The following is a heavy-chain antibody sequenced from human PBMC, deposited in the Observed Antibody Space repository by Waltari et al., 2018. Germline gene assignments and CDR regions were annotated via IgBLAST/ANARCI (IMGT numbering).Heavy chain of an antibody. J-gene: IGHJ6*02. V-gene: IGHV3-7*03. Sequence: EVQLVESGGGLVQPGGSLRLSCAASGVTFGNEWLDWGRQAPGKGLEWVANIKPDGSEKYSVDSVKGRFTISRDNAKNSVYLQMNSLRVEDTAVYYCSRRLDAWGQGTTVTVSS. CDR1: GVTFGNEW. CDR2: IKPDGSEK. CDR3: SRRLDA.